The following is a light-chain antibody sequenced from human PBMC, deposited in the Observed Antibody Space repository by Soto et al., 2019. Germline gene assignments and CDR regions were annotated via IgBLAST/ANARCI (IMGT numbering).Light chain of an antibody. J-gene: IGKJ1*01. V-gene: IGKV3-20*01. Sequence: EIVLTQSPGTLSLSPGERATLSFRASQSVSSSYLAWYQQKPGQAPRLLIYGASNRATGIPDRFSGSGSGTDFTLTISRLEPEDFALYYCRQRQSWPRTFGQGTKVDIK. CDR1: QSVSSSY. CDR3: RQRQSWPRT. CDR2: GAS.